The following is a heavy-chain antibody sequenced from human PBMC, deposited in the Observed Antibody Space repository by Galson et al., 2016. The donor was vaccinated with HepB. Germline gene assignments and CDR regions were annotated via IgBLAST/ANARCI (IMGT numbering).Heavy chain of an antibody. CDR3: VLSYYETGGYYPCGRH. Sequence: SLTCTVSGGSIGGGDYYWSWIRQPPGKGLEWIGYVYYSGRTFYYPSLKSRLTISLDTSKSQFSLRLSSVTAADTALYYCVLSYYETGGYYPCGRHWGQGTLVTVSS. D-gene: IGHD3-22*01. CDR2: VYYSGRT. J-gene: IGHJ4*02. CDR1: GGSIGGGDYY. V-gene: IGHV4-30-4*01.